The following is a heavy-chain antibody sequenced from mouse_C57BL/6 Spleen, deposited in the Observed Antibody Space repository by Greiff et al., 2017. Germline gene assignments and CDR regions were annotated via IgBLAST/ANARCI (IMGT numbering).Heavy chain of an antibody. Sequence: EVQLQESGPGLVKRSQSLSLTCSVTGYSITSGYYWNWIRQFPGNKLEWMGYISYDGSNNYNPSLKNRISITRDTSKNQFFLKLNSVTTEDTATYYCARARLYGSSYDYAMDYWGQGTSVTVSS. CDR2: ISYDGSN. D-gene: IGHD1-1*01. V-gene: IGHV3-6*01. J-gene: IGHJ4*01. CDR3: ARARLYGSSYDYAMDY. CDR1: GYSITSGYY.